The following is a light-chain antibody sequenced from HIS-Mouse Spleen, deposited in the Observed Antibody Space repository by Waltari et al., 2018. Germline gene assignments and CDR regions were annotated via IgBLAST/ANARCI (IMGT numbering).Light chain of an antibody. J-gene: IGLJ3*02. CDR3: AAWDDSLNGWV. CDR1: SPNIGSNT. CDR2: SNN. V-gene: IGLV1-44*01. Sequence: QSVLTQPPSASGTPGQRVTISCSGSSPNIGSNTVNWYQQRPGTAPKLRIYSNNQRPSGVPDRFSGSKSGTSASLAISGLQSEDEADYYCAAWDDSLNGWVFGGGTKLTVL.